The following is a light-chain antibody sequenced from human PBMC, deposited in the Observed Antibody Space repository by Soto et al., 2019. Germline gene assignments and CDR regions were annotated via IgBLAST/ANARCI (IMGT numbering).Light chain of an antibody. V-gene: IGKV1-9*01. J-gene: IGKJ4*01. CDR3: QQLNSCPRT. CDR1: QSISSN. Sequence: DIQLTQSPSFLSASVGERVTITCRASQSISSNLAWYQQKPGKAPKLLIYAASTLHTGVPARFSGSGSGTEFTLTISSLQPEDFATYYCQQLNSCPRTFGGGTKVEIK. CDR2: AAS.